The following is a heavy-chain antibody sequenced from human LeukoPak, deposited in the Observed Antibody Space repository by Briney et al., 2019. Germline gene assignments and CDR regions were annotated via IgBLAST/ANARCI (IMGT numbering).Heavy chain of an antibody. CDR1: GGSISRYF. J-gene: IGHJ4*02. CDR3: AEDNQGSIVS. V-gene: IGHV4-4*07. Sequence: TPCLTRAVSGGSISRYFWSWVRQPAREGLDWVGLVYGRGTTNYNPSLKSRVTISADRSKNHFSLKRTSVPAPDPAIYYCAEDNQGSIVSGGPGTQVTVSS. D-gene: IGHD2-15*01. CDR2: VYGRGTT.